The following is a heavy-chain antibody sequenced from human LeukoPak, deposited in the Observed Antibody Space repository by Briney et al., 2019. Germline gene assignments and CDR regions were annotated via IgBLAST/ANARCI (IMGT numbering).Heavy chain of an antibody. CDR2: ISDTGGTT. CDR1: GFTFSNYG. D-gene: IGHD4-11*01. V-gene: IGHV3-23*01. J-gene: IGHJ4*02. CDR3: ARRAYSYYLNY. Sequence: GGSLRLSCAASGFTFSNYGMSWVRQAPGKGLEWVSGISDTGGTTHYADSVKGRFTISRDNAKNSLYLQMNSLRAEDTALYYCARRAYSYYLNYWGQGTLVTVSS.